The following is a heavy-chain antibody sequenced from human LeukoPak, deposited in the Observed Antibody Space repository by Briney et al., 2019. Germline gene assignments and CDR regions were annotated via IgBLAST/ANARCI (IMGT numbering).Heavy chain of an antibody. Sequence: PGGSLRLSCAASGFTFDDYGMSWDRQAPGKGLEWVSGINWNGGSTGYADSVKGRFTISRDNSKNTLYLQMNSLRAEDTAVYYCARGHGDRRTFNWFDPWGQGTLVTVSS. J-gene: IGHJ5*02. D-gene: IGHD4-17*01. V-gene: IGHV3-20*04. CDR1: GFTFDDYG. CDR3: ARGHGDRRTFNWFDP. CDR2: INWNGGST.